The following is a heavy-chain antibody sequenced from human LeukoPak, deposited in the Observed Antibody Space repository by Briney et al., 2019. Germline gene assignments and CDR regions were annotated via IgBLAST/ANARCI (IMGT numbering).Heavy chain of an antibody. D-gene: IGHD3-10*01. V-gene: IGHV3-30-3*01. CDR2: ISYDGSNK. J-gene: IGHJ6*02. Sequence: PGGSLRLSCAASGFTFSSYAMHWVRQAPGKGLEWVAVISYDGSNKYYADSVKGRFTISRDNSKNTLYLQMNSLRAEDTAVYYCARVHGVYYYYYGMDVWGQGTTVTVSS. CDR1: GFTFSSYA. CDR3: ARVHGVYYYYYGMDV.